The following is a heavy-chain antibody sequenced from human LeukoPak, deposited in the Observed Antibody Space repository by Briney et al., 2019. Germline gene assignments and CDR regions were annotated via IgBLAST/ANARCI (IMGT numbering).Heavy chain of an antibody. CDR2: TYWDDDK. CDR1: GFSLRTSGVG. D-gene: IGHD5-18*01. CDR3: ARRNTAMVTGFFDY. J-gene: IGHJ4*02. Sequence: SGPTLVNPTQTLTLTCTFSGFSLRTSGVGVGWIRQPPGKALEWLAFTYWDDDKRYSPSLKSRLTITKDTSKNQVVLVMTNIDPVDTATYYCARRNTAMVTGFFDYWGQGTLVTVSS. V-gene: IGHV2-5*02.